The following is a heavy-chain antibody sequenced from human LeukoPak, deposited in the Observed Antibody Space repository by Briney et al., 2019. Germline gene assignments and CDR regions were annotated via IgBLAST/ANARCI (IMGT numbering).Heavy chain of an antibody. Sequence: GRSLRRSCAASGFTFDDYAMHWVRQAPGKGLEWVSGISWNSDTINQADSVKGRFTISRDNAKNSLYLQMNSLRTEDTALYYCAKAKGTTGTPFDYWGQGTLVTVSS. CDR2: ISWNSDTI. D-gene: IGHD1-1*01. CDR3: AKAKGTTGTPFDY. V-gene: IGHV3-9*01. J-gene: IGHJ4*02. CDR1: GFTFDDYA.